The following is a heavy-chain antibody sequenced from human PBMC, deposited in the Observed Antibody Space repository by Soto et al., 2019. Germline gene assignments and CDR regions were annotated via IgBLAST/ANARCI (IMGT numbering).Heavy chain of an antibody. CDR2: IYNGGSI. CDR3: TRGPSGDKVDS. J-gene: IGHJ4*02. V-gene: IGHV4-30-4*08. D-gene: IGHD7-27*01. Sequence: PSETLSLTCTVSGGSISSGGYYWSWIRQHPGKGLEWIGYIYNGGSIYNNPSLESRLTISVDTSKNQFSLDLSSVSAADTAVYYCTRGPSGDKVDSWGQGTLVTVSS. CDR1: GGSISSGGYY.